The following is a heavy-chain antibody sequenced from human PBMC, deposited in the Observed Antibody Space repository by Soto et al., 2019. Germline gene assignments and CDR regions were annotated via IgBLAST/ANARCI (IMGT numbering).Heavy chain of an antibody. V-gene: IGHV1-8*01. CDR1: GYTFTSYD. Sequence: ASVKVSCKASGYTFTSYDINWVRQATGQGLEWMGWMNPNSGNTGYAQKFQGRVTMTRNTSISTAYMELSSLRPEDTAVYYCARGRTNVIFGVVIRGYYYYGMDVWGQGTTVTVSS. CDR2: MNPNSGNT. D-gene: IGHD3-3*01. J-gene: IGHJ6*02. CDR3: ARGRTNVIFGVVIRGYYYYGMDV.